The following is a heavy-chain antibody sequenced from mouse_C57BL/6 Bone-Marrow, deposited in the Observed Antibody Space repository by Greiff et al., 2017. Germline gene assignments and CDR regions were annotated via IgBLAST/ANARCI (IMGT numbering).Heavy chain of an antibody. D-gene: IGHD4-1*01. CDR3: ARERTNWDGYFDV. V-gene: IGHV1-64*01. Sequence: QVQLQQPGAELVKPGASVKLSCKASGYTFTSYWMHWVKQRPGQGLEWIGMIHPNSGSTNYNEKFKSKATLTVDKASSTAYMQLSSLTSEDSAVYYCARERTNWDGYFDVWGTGTTVTVSS. CDR2: IHPNSGST. CDR1: GYTFTSYW. J-gene: IGHJ1*03.